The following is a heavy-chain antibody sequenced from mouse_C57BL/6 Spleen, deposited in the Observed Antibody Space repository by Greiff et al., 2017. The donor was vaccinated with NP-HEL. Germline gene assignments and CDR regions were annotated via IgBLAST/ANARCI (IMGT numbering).Heavy chain of an antibody. CDR3: AREAYYYGSSGYFDV. CDR2: IYPRDGST. J-gene: IGHJ1*03. V-gene: IGHV1-85*01. D-gene: IGHD1-1*01. Sequence: PGQGLEWIGWIYPRDGSTKYNEKFKGKATLTVDTSSSTAYMELHSLTSEDSAVYFCAREAYYYGSSGYFDVWGTGTTVTVSS.